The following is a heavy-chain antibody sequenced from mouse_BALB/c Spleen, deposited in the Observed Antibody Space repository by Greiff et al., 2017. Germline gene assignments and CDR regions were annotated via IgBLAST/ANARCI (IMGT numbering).Heavy chain of an antibody. CDR3: AIFYYGAY. CDR2: ISYDGSN. V-gene: IGHV3-6*02. CDR1: GYSITSGYY. D-gene: IGHD2-1*01. Sequence: ESGPGLVKPSQSLSLTCSVTGYSITSGYYWNWIRQFPGNKLEWMGYISYDGSNNYNPSLKNRISITRDTSKNQFFLKLNSVTTEDTATYYCAIFYYGAYWGQGTLVTVSA. J-gene: IGHJ3*01.